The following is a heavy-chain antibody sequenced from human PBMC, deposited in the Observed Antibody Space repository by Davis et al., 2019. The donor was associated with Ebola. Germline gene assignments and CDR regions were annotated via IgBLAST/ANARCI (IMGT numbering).Heavy chain of an antibody. Sequence: SVTVSCKASGGAFSDYGFSWVRRAPGQGLEWMGGIIPNSGSANYAQKFQGRVTMTRENSMSTAYMELRSLRSEDTAVYFCARGGVAYSDLDYWGQGTLVAVSS. CDR2: IIPNSGSA. D-gene: IGHD2-21*01. V-gene: IGHV1-69*05. CDR1: GGAFSDYG. J-gene: IGHJ4*02. CDR3: ARGGVAYSDLDY.